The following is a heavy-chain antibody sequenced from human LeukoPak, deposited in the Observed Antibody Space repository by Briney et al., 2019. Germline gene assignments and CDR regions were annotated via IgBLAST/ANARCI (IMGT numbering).Heavy chain of an antibody. D-gene: IGHD3-10*01. J-gene: IGHJ4*02. V-gene: IGHV3-74*03. CDR1: GFTFSSHW. CDR3: TRRGVTSGSGSCLFDY. Sequence: GGSLRLSCTASGFTFSSHWMHWVRQVPGKGLVWVARISSDGSSTTYADSVKGRFTISRDNAKNTLYLQMNSLRAEDTSVYYCTRRGVTSGSGSCLFDYWGQGTLVTVSS. CDR2: ISSDGSST.